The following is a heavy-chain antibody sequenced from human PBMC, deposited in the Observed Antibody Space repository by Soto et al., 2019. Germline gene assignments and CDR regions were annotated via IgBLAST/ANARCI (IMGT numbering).Heavy chain of an antibody. D-gene: IGHD1-26*01. CDR3: ATYSGNYERYGVYYGMDV. J-gene: IGHJ6*02. V-gene: IGHV3-23*01. CDR1: GFTFSNYA. CDR2: ISGSGGST. Sequence: GGSLRLSCAASGFTFSNYAISWVRQAPGKGLEWVSSISGSGGSTYYADSVKGRFTISRDNSKNTLYLQMNSLRAEDTAVYYCATYSGNYERYGVYYGMDVWGQGATVTVSS.